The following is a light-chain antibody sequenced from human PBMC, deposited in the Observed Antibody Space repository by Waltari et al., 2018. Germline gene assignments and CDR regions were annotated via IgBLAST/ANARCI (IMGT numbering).Light chain of an antibody. CDR2: AAS. J-gene: IGKJ5*01. CDR3: QQSYS. CDR1: QSSSDY. V-gene: IGKV1-39*01. Sequence: DIQMTQSPSSLSASVGDRVTITCRASQSSSDYLNWYQQKPGKAPKLLIYAASTLQSGVPSRFSGSGSGTDFALTINSLQPEDFATYYCQQSYSFGQGTRLEIK.